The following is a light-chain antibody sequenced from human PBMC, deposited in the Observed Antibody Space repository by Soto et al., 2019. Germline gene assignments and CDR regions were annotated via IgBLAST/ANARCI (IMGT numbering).Light chain of an antibody. CDR2: KVS. CDR1: QSLVHSDGIAY. CDR3: MQGTHWPPT. J-gene: IGKJ1*01. Sequence: DVVMTQSPLSLPFTLGQPSSISGRSNQSLVHSDGIAYFSWFQQRPGRSPRRLIYKVSNRGSGVSDRFSGSGSGSNFTLKISRVEAEDLVVYYCMQGTHWPPTFGQGTKVDI. V-gene: IGKV2-30*02.